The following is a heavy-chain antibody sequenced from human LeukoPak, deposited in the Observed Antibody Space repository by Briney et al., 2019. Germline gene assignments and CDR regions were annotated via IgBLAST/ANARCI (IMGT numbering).Heavy chain of an antibody. V-gene: IGHV3-7*01. CDR2: IKQDGSEK. D-gene: IGHD3-3*01. CDR3: ARDQSGYFDY. CDR1: GFTLSSYW. J-gene: IGHJ4*02. Sequence: GGSLRLSCAASGFTLSSYWMSWVRQAPGKGLEWVANIKQDGSEKYYVDSVKGRFTISRDNGKNSLYLQMNSLRAEDTAVYYCARDQSGYFDYWGQGTLVTVSS.